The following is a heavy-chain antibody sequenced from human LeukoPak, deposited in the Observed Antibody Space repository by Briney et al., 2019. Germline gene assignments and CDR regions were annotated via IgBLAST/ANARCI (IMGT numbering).Heavy chain of an antibody. CDR3: ARGAYGDCDPPNY. D-gene: IGHD4-17*01. V-gene: IGHV3-23*01. CDR2: ISGSGETT. CDR1: GFIFSTYA. Sequence: GGSLRLSCAASGFIFSTYAMSWFRQAPGKGLEWVASISGSGETTYHADSVKGRFTISRDNSKSTLYLQLNSLRAEDTARYYCARGAYGDCDPPNYWGQGTLVTVSS. J-gene: IGHJ4*02.